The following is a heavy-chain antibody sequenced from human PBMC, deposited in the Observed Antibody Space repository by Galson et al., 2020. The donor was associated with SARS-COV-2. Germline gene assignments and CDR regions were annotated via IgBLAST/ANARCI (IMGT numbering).Heavy chain of an antibody. V-gene: IGHV3-33*01. CDR1: GFTFSSYG. D-gene: IGHD2-2*01. J-gene: IGHJ6*02. Sequence: GGSLRLSCAASGFTFSSYGIHWVRQAPGRGLEWVAVIWYDGSNKYYADSVKGRFTISRDNSKNTLFLQMNSLRAEDTAVYYCARSGDIVVVPAAIPTYGMDVWGQGTTVTVSS. CDR3: ARSGDIVVVPAAIPTYGMDV. CDR2: IWYDGSNK.